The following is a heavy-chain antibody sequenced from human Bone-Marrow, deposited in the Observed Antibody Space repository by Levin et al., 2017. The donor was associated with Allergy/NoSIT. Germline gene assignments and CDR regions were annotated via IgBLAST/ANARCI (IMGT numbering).Heavy chain of an antibody. CDR3: TRALRY. J-gene: IGHJ4*02. V-gene: IGHV3-48*03. Sequence: LSLTCAASGFIFSTSEMNWVRQAPGKGLEWVSYIRSASGTSIYYADSVRGRFTISRDNAKSSLYLEMNNLRAEDTGVYYCTRALRYWGQGTPVTVSS. CDR2: IRSASGTSI. CDR1: GFIFSTSE.